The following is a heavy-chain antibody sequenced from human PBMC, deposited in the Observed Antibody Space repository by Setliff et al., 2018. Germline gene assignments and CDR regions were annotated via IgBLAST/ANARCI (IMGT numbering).Heavy chain of an antibody. D-gene: IGHD3-3*01. J-gene: IGHJ4*02. Sequence: ASVKVSCKTSGYPFTHQGISWVRQAPGQGLEGMGWISGYNGNTDYAQNLQGRVTMTIDTSTSTAYMELRRLRSDGTAVYYCARVPRLEWLLPTFDSWGQGTLVTVSS. V-gene: IGHV1-18*01. CDR1: GYPFTHQG. CDR3: ARVPRLEWLLPTFDS. CDR2: ISGYNGNT.